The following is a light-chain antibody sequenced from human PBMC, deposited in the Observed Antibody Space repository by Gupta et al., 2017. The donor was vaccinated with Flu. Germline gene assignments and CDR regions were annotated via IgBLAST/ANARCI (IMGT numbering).Light chain of an antibody. V-gene: IGLV2-8*01. CDR2: EVN. Sequence: QSALTQPPSASGSPGQSVTIPCTGSSSDVGGYELVSWYQHHPGKAPKLIIFEVNKRPSGVPDRFPGSKSVTTASLTVSGLQAEDEADYYCSSYAGNDNYVFGTGTMVTVL. CDR3: SSYAGNDNYV. J-gene: IGLJ1*01. CDR1: SSDVGGYEL.